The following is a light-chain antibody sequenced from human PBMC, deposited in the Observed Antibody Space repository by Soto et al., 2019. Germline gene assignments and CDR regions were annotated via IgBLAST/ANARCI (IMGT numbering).Light chain of an antibody. V-gene: IGKV3-11*01. CDR2: DSS. CDR1: QNVDKF. CDR3: QQRKNWPTIT. J-gene: IGKJ5*01. Sequence: EIELTQSPATLSLSPGETATLSCRASQNVDKFLAWYQQRPCQPPRLLIFDSSNRATGVPVRFSGSGSGTVFTLTIGSLEPEDSAVYYCQQRKNWPTITFGQGTRLEIK.